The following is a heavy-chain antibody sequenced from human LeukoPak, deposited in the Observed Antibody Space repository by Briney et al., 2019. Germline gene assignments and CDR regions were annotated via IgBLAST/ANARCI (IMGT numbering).Heavy chain of an antibody. D-gene: IGHD3-3*01. CDR1: GGSISSYY. CDR3: ARIYYTKIFDY. CDR2: IYYSGST. V-gene: IGHV4-59*01. J-gene: IGHJ4*02. Sequence: SETLSLTCTVSGGSISSYYWSWIRQPPGKGLEWIGYIYYSGSTNYNPSLKSRVTISVDTSKNQFSLKLSSVTAADTAVYYCARIYYTKIFDYWGQGTLVTVSS.